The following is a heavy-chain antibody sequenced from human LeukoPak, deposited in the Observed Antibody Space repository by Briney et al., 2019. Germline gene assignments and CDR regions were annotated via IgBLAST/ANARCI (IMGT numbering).Heavy chain of an antibody. D-gene: IGHD3-22*01. V-gene: IGHV1-2*02. CDR2: INPNSGGT. CDR1: GYTFTGYY. CDR3: ARDRPLYYYDSSGDTDY. J-gene: IGHJ4*02. Sequence: ASVKVSCKASGYTFTGYYMHWVRQAPGQGLEWMGWINPNSGGTNYAQKFQGRVTMTRDTSISTAYMELSRLRSDDTAVYYCARDRPLYYYDSSGDTDYWGQGTLVTVSS.